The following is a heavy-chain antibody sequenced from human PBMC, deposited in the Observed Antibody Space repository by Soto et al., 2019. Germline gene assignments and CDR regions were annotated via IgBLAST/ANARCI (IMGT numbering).Heavy chain of an antibody. Sequence: EVQLLESGGGLVQPGGSLRLSCAASGFTFSSYAMSWVRQAPGKGLEWVSAMSGSGGSTYYADSVKGRFTISRDNSKKTLYLQMNSLRAEDTAVYYCAKDYCSGGSCYASAPYFDYWGQGTLVTVSS. D-gene: IGHD2-15*01. CDR3: AKDYCSGGSCYASAPYFDY. CDR1: GFTFSSYA. J-gene: IGHJ4*02. V-gene: IGHV3-23*01. CDR2: MSGSGGST.